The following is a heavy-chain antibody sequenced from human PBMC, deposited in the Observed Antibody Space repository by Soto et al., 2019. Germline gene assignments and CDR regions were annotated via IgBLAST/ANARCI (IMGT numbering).Heavy chain of an antibody. D-gene: IGHD3-3*01. Sequence: ASVKVSCKASGYTFTSYAMHWVRQAPGQRLEWMGWINAGNGNTKYSQKFQGRVTITRDTSASTAYMELSSLRSEDTAVYYCARDGPGDFWSGYLDYWGQGTLVTVSS. CDR3: ARDGPGDFWSGYLDY. J-gene: IGHJ4*02. V-gene: IGHV1-3*01. CDR1: GYTFTSYA. CDR2: INAGNGNT.